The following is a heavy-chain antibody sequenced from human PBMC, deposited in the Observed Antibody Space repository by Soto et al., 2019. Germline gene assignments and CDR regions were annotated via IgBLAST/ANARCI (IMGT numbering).Heavy chain of an antibody. D-gene: IGHD4-17*01. CDR2: VSYDESHK. CDR1: GFTFDSYA. V-gene: IGHV3-30*04. J-gene: IGHJ4*02. Sequence: QVQLVESGGGVVQPGRSLRLSCAASGFTFDSYAVHWVRQAPGKGLEWVAIVSYDESHKYYADSVKGRLTISRDNSKNALYLQMSSLRAEDMAVYYCARPRTTGTNTNFAYWGQGTLVTVSS. CDR3: ARPRTTGTNTNFAY.